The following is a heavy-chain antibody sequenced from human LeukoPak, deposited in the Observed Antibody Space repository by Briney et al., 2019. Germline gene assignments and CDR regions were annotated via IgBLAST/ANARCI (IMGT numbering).Heavy chain of an antibody. CDR3: TTERTGTDYYYYYMDV. D-gene: IGHD1-7*01. CDR1: GFTFSNAW. V-gene: IGHV3-15*01. Sequence: GGSLRLSCAASGFTFSNAWMSWVRQAPGKGLEWVGRIKSKTDGGTTDYAAPVKGRFTISRDDSKNTLYLQMNGLKTEDTAVYYCTTERTGTDYYYYYMDVWGKGTTVTVSS. J-gene: IGHJ6*03. CDR2: IKSKTDGGTT.